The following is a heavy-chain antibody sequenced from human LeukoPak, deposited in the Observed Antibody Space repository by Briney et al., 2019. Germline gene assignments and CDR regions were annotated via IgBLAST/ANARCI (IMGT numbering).Heavy chain of an antibody. D-gene: IGHD4-11*01. V-gene: IGHV1-18*01. Sequence: ASVKVSCKASGYTFTSYGISWVRQAPGQGLEWMGWISAYNGNTNYAQKLQGRVTMTTDTSTSTAYMELRSLRSDDTAVYYCARWATVPSYYYYYYMDVWGKGTTVTVSS. CDR2: ISAYNGNT. J-gene: IGHJ6*03. CDR3: ARWATVPSYYYYYYMDV. CDR1: GYTFTSYG.